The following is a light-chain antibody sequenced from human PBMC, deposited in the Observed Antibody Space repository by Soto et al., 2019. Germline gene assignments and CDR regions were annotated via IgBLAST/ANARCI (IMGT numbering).Light chain of an antibody. CDR1: QAINSY. CDR3: QQLNSYPLT. V-gene: IGKV1-9*01. Sequence: DIQLTQSPSFLSASVGDRVIITCRASQAINSYLAWYQQKPGKAPKLLIYVASTLQSGVPSRFNGSGSGTEFTLPISSLQPEDFATYYCQQLNSYPLTFGPGTKVDI. J-gene: IGKJ3*01. CDR2: VAS.